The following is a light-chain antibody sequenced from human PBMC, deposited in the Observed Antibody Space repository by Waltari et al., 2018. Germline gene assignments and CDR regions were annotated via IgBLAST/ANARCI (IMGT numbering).Light chain of an antibody. CDR3: SAHSASSTHVL. CDR1: NSEIGAYNY. CDR2: DVN. J-gene: IGLJ2*01. Sequence: QSALTQPASVSGSPGQSITISCTGTNSEIGAYNYVFWYQQYPGTAPKLIIYDVNSRPSGISVRFSGSKSGTTASLTISGLQAEDEADYYCSAHSASSTHVLFGGGTKLTVL. V-gene: IGLV2-14*03.